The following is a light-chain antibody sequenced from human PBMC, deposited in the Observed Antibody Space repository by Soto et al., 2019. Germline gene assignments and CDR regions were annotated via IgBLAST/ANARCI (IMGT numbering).Light chain of an antibody. Sequence: EVVLTQSPVTLSLSPGERADLSCRASQSFRGLLAWYQQKPCPAPSLVIYDAYNGATGTPPRFSGSGAGTDFTLTISSLEPEDSAVYYCQQRNMWPITFGQGTRLEIK. CDR2: DAY. V-gene: IGKV3-11*01. J-gene: IGKJ5*01. CDR1: QSFRGL. CDR3: QQRNMWPIT.